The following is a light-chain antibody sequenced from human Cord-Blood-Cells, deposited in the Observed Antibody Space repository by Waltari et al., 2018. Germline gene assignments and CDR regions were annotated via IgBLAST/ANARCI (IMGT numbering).Light chain of an antibody. Sequence: ELVMTQSPATLSVSTAERATLSCRASQSVSSNLAWYQQKPGQAPRLLIYGASTRATGIPARFSGSGSGTEFTLTISSLQSEDFAVYYCQQYNNWPPWTFGQGTKVEIK. CDR1: QSVSSN. CDR2: GAS. CDR3: QQYNNWPPWT. J-gene: IGKJ1*01. V-gene: IGKV3-15*01.